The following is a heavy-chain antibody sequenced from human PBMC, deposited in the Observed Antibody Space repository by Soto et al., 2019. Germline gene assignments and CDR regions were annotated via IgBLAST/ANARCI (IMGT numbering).Heavy chain of an antibody. CDR3: ARDFRNWGFDYYYYGMDV. CDR1: GGSVSSGSYY. V-gene: IGHV4-61*01. Sequence: SETLSLTCTVSGGSVSSGSYYWSWIRQPPGKGLEWIGYIYYSGSTNYNPSLKSRVTISVDTSKNQFSLKLSSVTAADTAVYYCARDFRNWGFDYYYYGMDVWGQGTTVTVSS. D-gene: IGHD7-27*01. J-gene: IGHJ6*02. CDR2: IYYSGST.